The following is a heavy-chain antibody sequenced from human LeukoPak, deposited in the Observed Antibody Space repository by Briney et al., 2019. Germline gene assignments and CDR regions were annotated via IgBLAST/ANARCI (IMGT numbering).Heavy chain of an antibody. CDR1: GFTFRSYG. CDR2: IWYDGSKK. CDR3: ARGIYESSGSLDY. V-gene: IGHV3-33*01. Sequence: PGGSLRLSCAASGFTFRSYGMHWVRQAPGKGLEWVAVIWYDGSKKYYADSVKGRFTISRDNYKNTLYLQMNSLRAEDTAVYYCARGIYESSGSLDYWGQGTLVTVSS. J-gene: IGHJ4*02. D-gene: IGHD3-22*01.